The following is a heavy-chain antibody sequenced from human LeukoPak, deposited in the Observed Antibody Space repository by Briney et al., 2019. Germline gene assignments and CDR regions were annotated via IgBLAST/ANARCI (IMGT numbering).Heavy chain of an antibody. D-gene: IGHD1-26*01. J-gene: IGHJ6*02. CDR1: GGSFSTYY. Sequence: SETLSLTCTVSGGSFSTYYWSWIRQPAGKGLEWIGRIYTSGSTNYNPSLKSRVTMSVDTSKNQFSLKLSSVTAADTAVYYCARVGGSYYYYYYGMDVWGQGTTVTVSS. CDR3: ARVGGSYYYYYYGMDV. V-gene: IGHV4-4*07. CDR2: IYTSGST.